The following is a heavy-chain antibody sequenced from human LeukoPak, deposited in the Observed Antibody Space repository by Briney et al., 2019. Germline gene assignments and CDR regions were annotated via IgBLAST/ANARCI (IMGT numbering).Heavy chain of an antibody. CDR3: AATEGYGSGSYYAYYYGMDV. V-gene: IGHV1-58*01. J-gene: IGHJ6*04. CDR2: IVVGSGNT. D-gene: IGHD3-10*01. Sequence: SVKVSCKASGFTFTSSAVQWVRQAHGQRLEWIGWIVVGSGNTNYAQKFQERVTITRDMSTSTAYMELSSLGSEDTAVYYCAATEGYGSGSYYAYYYGMDVWGKGTTVTVSP. CDR1: GFTFTSSA.